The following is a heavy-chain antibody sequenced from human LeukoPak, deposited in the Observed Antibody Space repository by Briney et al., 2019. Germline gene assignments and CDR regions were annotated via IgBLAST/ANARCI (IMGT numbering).Heavy chain of an antibody. CDR1: GYTFTSYD. CDR2: MNPNSGNT. J-gene: IGHJ4*02. CDR3: ATLLTYSSGWFLY. Sequence: ASVKVSCKASGYTFTSYDINWVRQATGQGLEWMGWMNPNSGNTGYAQKFQGRVTMTRNTSISAAYMELGSLRSEDTAVYYCATLLTYSSGWFLYWGQGTLVTVSP. V-gene: IGHV1-8*01. D-gene: IGHD6-19*01.